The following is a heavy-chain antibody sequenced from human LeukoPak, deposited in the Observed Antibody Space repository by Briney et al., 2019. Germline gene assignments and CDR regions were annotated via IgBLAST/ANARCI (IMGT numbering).Heavy chain of an antibody. J-gene: IGHJ4*02. CDR2: INHSGST. V-gene: IGHV4-34*01. Sequence: PSETLSLTCAVYGGSFSGYYWSWIRQPPGKGLEWIGEINHSGSTNYNPALKSRVTISVDTSKNQFSLKLSSLTAADTAVYYCAGGHNDSSGYDYWGQGTLVTVSS. CDR1: GGSFSGYY. D-gene: IGHD3-22*01. CDR3: AGGHNDSSGYDY.